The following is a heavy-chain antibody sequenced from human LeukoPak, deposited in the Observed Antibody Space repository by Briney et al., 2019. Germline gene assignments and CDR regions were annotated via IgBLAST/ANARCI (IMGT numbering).Heavy chain of an antibody. D-gene: IGHD3-22*01. V-gene: IGHV1-2*02. CDR1: GYTFSAHY. Sequence: ASVKVSCKASGYTFSAHYIHWVRQAPGQGLEWMGWINPKSGDTLSAQKLQGRVTMTRDMSVNTAYMDLSSLRSDDTALYYCARGGVDYFDRTGYTFFDYWGQGTLVTVSS. CDR3: ARGGVDYFDRTGYTFFDY. J-gene: IGHJ4*02. CDR2: INPKSGDT.